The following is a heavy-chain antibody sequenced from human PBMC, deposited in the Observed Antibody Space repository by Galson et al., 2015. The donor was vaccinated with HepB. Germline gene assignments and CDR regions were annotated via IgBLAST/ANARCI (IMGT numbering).Heavy chain of an antibody. CDR1: GGSFSGYY. J-gene: IGHJ5*02. D-gene: IGHD3-3*01. CDR2: INHSGST. CDR3: ARGPIRFLEWLSPRVSGWFDP. Sequence: LSLTCAVYGGSFSGYYWSWIRQPPGKGLEWIGEINHSGSTNYNPSLKSRVTISVDTSKNQFSLKLSSVTAADTAVYYCARGPIRFLEWLSPRVSGWFDPWGQGTLVTVSS. V-gene: IGHV4-34*01.